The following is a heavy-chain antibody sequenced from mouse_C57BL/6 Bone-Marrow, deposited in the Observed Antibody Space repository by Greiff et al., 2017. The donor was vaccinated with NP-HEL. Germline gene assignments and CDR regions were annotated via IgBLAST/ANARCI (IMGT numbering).Heavy chain of an antibody. CDR1: GYTFTSYG. V-gene: IGHV1-81*01. J-gene: IGHJ3*01. Sequence: QVQLQQSGAELARPGASVKLSCKASGYTFTSYGISWVKQRTGQGLEWIGEIYPRSGNTYYNEKFKGKATLTADKSSSTAYMELRSLTSEDSAVYVCAREDYYGSSYVRFAYWGQGTLVTVSA. D-gene: IGHD1-1*01. CDR2: IYPRSGNT. CDR3: AREDYYGSSYVRFAY.